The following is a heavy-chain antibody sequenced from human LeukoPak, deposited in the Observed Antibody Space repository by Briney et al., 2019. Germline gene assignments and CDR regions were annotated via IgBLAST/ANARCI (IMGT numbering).Heavy chain of an antibody. Sequence: PGGSLRLSCAASGFTFSDYYMIWIRQAPGKGLEWVSNISSSSSYINYADSVKGRFTISRDNAKNSLYLQMNSLRAEDTAVYYCAKDCSVSGYKCPWFFDYWGQGTLVTVSS. V-gene: IGHV3-11*05. CDR3: AKDCSVSGYKCPWFFDY. J-gene: IGHJ4*02. D-gene: IGHD3-22*01. CDR1: GFTFSDYY. CDR2: ISSSSSYI.